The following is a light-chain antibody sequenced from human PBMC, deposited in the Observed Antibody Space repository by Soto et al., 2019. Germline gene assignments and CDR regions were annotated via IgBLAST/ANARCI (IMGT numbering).Light chain of an antibody. J-gene: IGKJ1*01. CDR3: QQYNSYRA. Sequence: DIQMTQSPSTLSPSVGDRATIPCRASQSISSWLAWYQQKPGKAPKLLIYDASSLESGVPSRFSGSGSGTDFTLTIRDVRPDDFAIYYCQQYNSYRAFGQGTKVDIK. CDR2: DAS. CDR1: QSISSW. V-gene: IGKV1-5*01.